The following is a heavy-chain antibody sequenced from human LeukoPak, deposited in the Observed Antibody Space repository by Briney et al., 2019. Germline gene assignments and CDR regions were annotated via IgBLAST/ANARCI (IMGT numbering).Heavy chain of an antibody. CDR2: INHSGST. D-gene: IGHD2-2*01. V-gene: IGHV4-34*01. Sequence: PSETLSLSCAVYGGSFSGYYWSWIREPPGQGLECIGEINHSGSTKYNTSLKSRVTISVDTSKNQFSLKLSSVTAADTAVYFCARGYCSSSSCYARFLDYWGQGTLATVSS. CDR3: ARGYCSSSSCYARFLDY. CDR1: GGSFSGYY. J-gene: IGHJ4*02.